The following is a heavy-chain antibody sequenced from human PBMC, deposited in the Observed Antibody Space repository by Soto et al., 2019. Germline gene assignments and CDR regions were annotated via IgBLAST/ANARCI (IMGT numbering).Heavy chain of an antibody. CDR3: AISRPYGSGSYYNGCQRNPTFDY. J-gene: IGHJ4*02. CDR1: GFTFSSYA. D-gene: IGHD3-10*01. Sequence: EVQLLESGGGLVQPGGSLRLSCAASGFTFSSYAMSWVRQAPGKGLEWVPAISGSGGSTSYADAVKGRFTIARDNAKKMLYLQRNSQGTEDTAVYYFAISRPYGSGSYYNGCQRNPTFDYGGQGTLVTVPS. CDR2: ISGSGGST. V-gene: IGHV3-23*01.